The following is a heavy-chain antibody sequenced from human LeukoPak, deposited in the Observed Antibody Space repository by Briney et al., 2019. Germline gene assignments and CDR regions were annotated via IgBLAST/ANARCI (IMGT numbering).Heavy chain of an antibody. D-gene: IGHD2-15*01. CDR3: ARGRWKLLSYYYYYMDV. CDR1: GGSISGGGYY. Sequence: PSQTLSLTCTVSGGSISGGGYYWSWIRQPPGKGLEWIGYIYHSGSTYYNPSLKSRVTISVDRSKNQFSLELSSVTAADTAVYYCARGRWKLLSYYYYYMDVWGKGTTVTVSS. V-gene: IGHV4-30-2*01. CDR2: IYHSGST. J-gene: IGHJ6*03.